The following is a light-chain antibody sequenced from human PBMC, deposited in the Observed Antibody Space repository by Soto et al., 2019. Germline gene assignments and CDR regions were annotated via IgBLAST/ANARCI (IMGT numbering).Light chain of an antibody. Sequence: QSALTQPSSASGSPGQSVTISCTGTSSDVGGYNYVSWYQQHPGKAPKLMIYDVSKRPSGVPDRFSGSKSGNTASLTVSGLQAEDEAYYYCTSYAGSSNLVFGGGTKLTVL. J-gene: IGLJ2*01. V-gene: IGLV2-8*01. CDR1: SSDVGGYNY. CDR3: TSYAGSSNLV. CDR2: DVS.